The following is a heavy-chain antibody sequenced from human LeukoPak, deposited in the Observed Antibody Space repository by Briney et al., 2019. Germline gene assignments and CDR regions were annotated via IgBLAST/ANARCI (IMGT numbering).Heavy chain of an antibody. J-gene: IGHJ5*02. Sequence: VASVKVSCKASGGTFSSYAISWVRQAPGQGLEWMGGIIPIFGTANYAQKFQGRVTITADKSTSTAYMELSSLRSEDTAVYYCARSRVAMATPNWFDPWGQGTLVTVSS. CDR2: IIPIFGTA. CDR3: ARSRVAMATPNWFDP. D-gene: IGHD5-24*01. CDR1: GGTFSSYA. V-gene: IGHV1-69*06.